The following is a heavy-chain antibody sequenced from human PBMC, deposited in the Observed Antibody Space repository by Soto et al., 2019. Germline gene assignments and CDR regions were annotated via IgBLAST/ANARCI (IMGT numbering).Heavy chain of an antibody. Sequence: QVQLVQSGAEVKKPGSSVKVSCKASGGIFSTYAISWLRQAPGQGLEWMGGIIPLFGTPNYAQRFQGRVTITAEESTSTAYMELSRQRSEDTAVYYCARVRDDYGSGNYYNRIDFWGQGTLVTVSS. CDR1: GGIFSTYA. J-gene: IGHJ4*02. CDR2: IIPLFGTP. V-gene: IGHV1-69*01. CDR3: ARVRDDYGSGNYYNRIDF. D-gene: IGHD3-10*01.